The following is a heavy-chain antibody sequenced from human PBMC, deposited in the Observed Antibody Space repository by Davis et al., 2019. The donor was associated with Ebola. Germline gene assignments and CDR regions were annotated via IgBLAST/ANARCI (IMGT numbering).Heavy chain of an antibody. CDR3: AREGYCSGGSCYHFDY. CDR2: INPNSGGP. J-gene: IGHJ4*02. Sequence: ASVKVSCKASGYTFTGYYMHWVRQAPGQGLEWMGWINPNSGGPNYAQKFQGRVTITRETSISTAYMELSRLRSDDTAVYYCAREGYCSGGSCYHFDYWGQGTLVTVSS. V-gene: IGHV1-2*02. CDR1: GYTFTGYY. D-gene: IGHD2-15*01.